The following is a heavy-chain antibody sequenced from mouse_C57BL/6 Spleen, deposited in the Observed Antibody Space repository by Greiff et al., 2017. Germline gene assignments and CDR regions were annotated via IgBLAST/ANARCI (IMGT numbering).Heavy chain of an antibody. CDR1: GYSFTSYY. CDR3: ARGDSNYRFAY. J-gene: IGHJ3*01. CDR2: IYPGSGNT. Sequence: QVQLQQSGPELVKPGASVKISCKASGYSFTSYYIHWVKQRPGQGLEWIGWIYPGSGNTKYNEKFKGKATLTADTSSSTAYMQLSSLTSEDSAVYYCARGDSNYRFAYWGQGTLVTVSA. V-gene: IGHV1-66*01. D-gene: IGHD2-5*01.